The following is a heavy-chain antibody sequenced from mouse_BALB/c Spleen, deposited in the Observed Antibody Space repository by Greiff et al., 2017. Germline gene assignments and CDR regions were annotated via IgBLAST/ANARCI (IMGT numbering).Heavy chain of an antibody. J-gene: IGHJ3*01. CDR2: IDPANGNT. D-gene: IGHD1-1*01. CDR3: VPRGLLRASWFAY. V-gene: IGHV14-3*02. Sequence: VQLKESGAELVKPGASVKLSCTASGFNIKDTYMHWVKQRPEQGLEWIGRIDPANGNTKYDPKFQGKATITADTSSNTAYLQLSSLTSEDTAVYYCVPRGLLRASWFAYWGQGTLVTVSA. CDR1: GFNIKDTY.